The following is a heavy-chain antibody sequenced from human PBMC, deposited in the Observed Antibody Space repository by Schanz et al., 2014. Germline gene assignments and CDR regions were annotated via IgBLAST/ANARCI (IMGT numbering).Heavy chain of an antibody. D-gene: IGHD3-10*01. CDR2: INPNSGGT. CDR3: AREGTVIRGLSGWFDP. Sequence: QVQVIQSGPEVKKPGASVKVSCKSSGYTFTDYHIHWVRQAPGQGLEYMGRINPNSGGTNFAQKFQGRATMTRDTSISTVYMELSRLRSDDTAVYYCAREGTVIRGLSGWFDPWGQGTLVTVSS. CDR1: GYTFTDYH. V-gene: IGHV1-2*06. J-gene: IGHJ5*02.